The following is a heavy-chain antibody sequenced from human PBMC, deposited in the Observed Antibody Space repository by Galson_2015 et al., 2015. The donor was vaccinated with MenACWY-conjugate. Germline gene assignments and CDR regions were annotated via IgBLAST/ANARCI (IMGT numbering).Heavy chain of an antibody. J-gene: IGHJ1*01. Sequence: SLRLSCAASGFTFSDSAMSWVRQAPGRGLEWVSGISSRGDSTYYTDSVKGRFTISRDNSKNTLYLQMNSLRAEDTALYYCAKDGYCAGRDCLGAREYFRLWGQGTLVTVSS. V-gene: IGHV3-23*01. CDR1: GFTFSDSA. D-gene: IGHD2-8*02. CDR2: ISSRGDST. CDR3: AKDGYCAGRDCLGAREYFRL.